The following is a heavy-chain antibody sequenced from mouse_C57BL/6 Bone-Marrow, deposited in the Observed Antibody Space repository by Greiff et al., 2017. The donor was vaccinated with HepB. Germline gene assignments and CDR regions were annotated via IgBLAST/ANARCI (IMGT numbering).Heavy chain of an antibody. CDR2: ISYDGSN. D-gene: IGHD2-4*01. V-gene: IGHV3-6*01. CDR1: GYSITSGYY. Sequence: EVKLMESGPGLVKPSQSLSLTCSVTGYSITSGYYWNWIRQFPGNKLEWMGYISYDGSNNYNPSLKNRISITRDTSKNQFFLKLNSVTTEDTATYYCARDPYDYDGDYYAMDYWGQGTSVTVSS. J-gene: IGHJ4*01. CDR3: ARDPYDYDGDYYAMDY.